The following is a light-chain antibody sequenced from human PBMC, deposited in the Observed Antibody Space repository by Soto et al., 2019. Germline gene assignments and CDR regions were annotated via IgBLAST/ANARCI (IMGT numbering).Light chain of an antibody. V-gene: IGKV3-15*01. CDR1: QGIGDT. J-gene: IGKJ4*01. Sequence: EVVMTQSPAILSVSPGEGVTLACRANQGIGDTLAWYQHKPGHTTRLLIYDTSTRTTGVPARFSGSRSGPEFTLTIISLQSEDFAIYYCKPYNNWPLTIGGGTKVESK. CDR3: KPYNNWPLT. CDR2: DTS.